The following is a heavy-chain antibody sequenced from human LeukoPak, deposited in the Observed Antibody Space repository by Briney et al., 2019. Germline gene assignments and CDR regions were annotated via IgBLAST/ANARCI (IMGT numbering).Heavy chain of an antibody. CDR3: AKDSYSSPDY. D-gene: IGHD2-21*01. V-gene: IGHV3-30*02. CDR2: IRFDGSNK. CDR1: GFTFSSYG. J-gene: IGHJ4*02. Sequence: GWALRLSCAASGFTFSSYGMHWVRQAPGKGLEWVAFIRFDGSNKYYADSVKGRFTISRSNSKNTLYLQMNGLRAEDTAVYYCAKDSYSSPDYWGQGTLVTVSS.